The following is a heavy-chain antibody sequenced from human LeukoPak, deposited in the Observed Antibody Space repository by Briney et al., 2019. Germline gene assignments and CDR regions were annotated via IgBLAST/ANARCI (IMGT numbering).Heavy chain of an antibody. CDR2: MNPNSGNT. V-gene: IGHV1-8*01. Sequence: ASVKVSCKASGYTFTSYDINWVRQAPGQGLEWMGWMNPNSGNTGYAQKFQGRVTMTRNTNISKAYMELSSLRSEDTAVYYCARGISLRYDPDWFDPWGQGTLVTVSS. D-gene: IGHD3-16*01. CDR1: GYTFTSYD. CDR3: ARGISLRYDPDWFDP. J-gene: IGHJ5*02.